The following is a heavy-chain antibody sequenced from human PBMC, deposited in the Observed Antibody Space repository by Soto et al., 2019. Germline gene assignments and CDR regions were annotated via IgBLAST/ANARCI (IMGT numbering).Heavy chain of an antibody. CDR1: GFTSSSYW. J-gene: IGHJ6*02. Sequence: HPGGSLRLSCAASGFTSSSYWMSWVRQAPGKGLEWVANINQDGSEKYYVDSVKGRFTVSRDNAKNSLFLQMNSLRAEDTAVYYCARRDIYYYGLDVWGQGTTVTVSS. V-gene: IGHV3-7*03. CDR3: ARRDIYYYGLDV. CDR2: INQDGSEK. D-gene: IGHD2-15*01.